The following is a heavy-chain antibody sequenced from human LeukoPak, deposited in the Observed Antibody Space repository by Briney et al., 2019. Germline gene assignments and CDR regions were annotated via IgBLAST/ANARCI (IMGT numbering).Heavy chain of an antibody. V-gene: IGHV4-39*07. Sequence: SETLSLTCTVSGGSISTSNYYWGWIRQPPGKGLEWIGNIFYSGSTYYSPSLRSRVTISLDTSRNQFSLKLSSVTAADTAVYYCARDSYYYDSSGYVYFDYWGQGTLVTVSS. D-gene: IGHD3-22*01. J-gene: IGHJ4*02. CDR2: IFYSGST. CDR1: GGSISTSNYY. CDR3: ARDSYYYDSSGYVYFDY.